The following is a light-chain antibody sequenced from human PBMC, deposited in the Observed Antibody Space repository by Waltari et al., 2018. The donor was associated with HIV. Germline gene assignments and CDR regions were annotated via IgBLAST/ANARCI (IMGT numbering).Light chain of an antibody. CDR1: SSDVGGYNY. CDR3: CSYADNYPVV. CDR2: DVN. V-gene: IGLV2-11*01. Sequence: QSVLTQPPSVSAAPGQSVTISCTGTSSDVGGYNYVSWYQQHPGKAPKFMIYDVNKRPSGVPDRFSGSKSGNTASLTISGLQAEDEADYYCCSYADNYPVVFGGGTRLTVL. J-gene: IGLJ2*01.